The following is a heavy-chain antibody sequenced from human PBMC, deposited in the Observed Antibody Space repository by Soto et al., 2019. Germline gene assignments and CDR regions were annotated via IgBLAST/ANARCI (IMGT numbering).Heavy chain of an antibody. D-gene: IGHD3-10*01. J-gene: IGHJ6*02. Sequence: PSETLSLTCAVSGGSISSSNWWSWVRQSPGKGLEWIGEIYHSGSTNYNPSLKSRITISVDKSKNKFSLKLSSVTAADTAVYYCARGSGRQVYNYYGMDVWGQGTTVTVSS. CDR3: ARGSGRQVYNYYGMDV. CDR2: IYHSGST. V-gene: IGHV4-4*02. CDR1: GGSISSSNW.